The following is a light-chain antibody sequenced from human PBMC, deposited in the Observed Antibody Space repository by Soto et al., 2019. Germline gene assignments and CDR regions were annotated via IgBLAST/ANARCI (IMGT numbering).Light chain of an antibody. CDR3: QQSYSTSPL. CDR1: PIIRTS. V-gene: IGKV1-39*01. Sequence: DIQMTQSPSSLSASVGDRLTITCRASPIIRTSLNWYQQKPGKGPKLLMYGGFSLQSGAPSRFSGIGSGIEFTLIIRSLQPEDFAVYYCQQSYSTSPLFRQGTKVQIK. CDR2: GGF. J-gene: IGKJ2*01.